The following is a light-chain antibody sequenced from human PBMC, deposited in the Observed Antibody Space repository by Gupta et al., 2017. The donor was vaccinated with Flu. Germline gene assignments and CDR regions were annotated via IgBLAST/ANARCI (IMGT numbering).Light chain of an antibody. CDR2: KDN. CDR3: QSCDFPVV. Sequence: NLMLTQPHSVSESPGKTLTISCTRSSGSIASNHVQWYQQRPGSSLITMFDKDNQRPSRLTARFSGPIDNSSNSATIAVSGLEAADEADYYCQSCDFPVVFGGGTKLTVL. J-gene: IGLJ2*01. CDR1: SGSIASNH. V-gene: IGLV6-57*01.